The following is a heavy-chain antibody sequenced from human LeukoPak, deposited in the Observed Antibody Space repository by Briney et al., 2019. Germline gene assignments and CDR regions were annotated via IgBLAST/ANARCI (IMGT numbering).Heavy chain of an antibody. CDR2: IYHSGST. D-gene: IGHD4-17*01. V-gene: IGHV4-30-2*01. CDR3: ARGDYGDYVGYFDY. Sequence: PSQTLSLTCAVSGGSISSGGYSWSWIRQPPGKGLEWIGYIYHSGSTYYNPSLKSRVTISVDRSKNQFSLKLSSVTAADTAVYYCARGDYGDYVGYFDYWGQGILVTVSS. CDR1: GGSISSGGYS. J-gene: IGHJ4*02.